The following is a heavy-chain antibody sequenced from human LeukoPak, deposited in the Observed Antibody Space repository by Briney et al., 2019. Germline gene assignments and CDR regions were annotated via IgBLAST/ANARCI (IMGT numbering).Heavy chain of an antibody. CDR1: GYSFSEHY. Sequence: GASVQVSCKASGYSFSEHYIYWVRQAPGQGLEWVGRINCNSGDANSAQKFQGRVTMTRDTSISTAYMELSRLRSDDTAVYYCARVDGYYDSSGYLHDYWGQGTLVTVSS. D-gene: IGHD3-22*01. CDR2: INCNSGDA. J-gene: IGHJ4*02. V-gene: IGHV1-2*02. CDR3: ARVDGYYDSSGYLHDY.